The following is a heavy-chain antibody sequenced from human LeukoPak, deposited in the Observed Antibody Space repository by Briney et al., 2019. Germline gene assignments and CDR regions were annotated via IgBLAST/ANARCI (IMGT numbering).Heavy chain of an antibody. V-gene: IGHV1-2*02. CDR2: INPNSGGT. J-gene: IGHJ5*02. D-gene: IGHD2-2*01. CDR3: ARGRGSTIFKNWFDP. Sequence: AASVKVSCKASGYTFTGYYMHWVRQAPGQGLEWMGWINPNSGGTNYAQKFQGRVTMTRDTSISTAYLELSRLTSDDTAVYYCARGRGSTIFKNWFDPWGQGTLVTVSS. CDR1: GYTFTGYY.